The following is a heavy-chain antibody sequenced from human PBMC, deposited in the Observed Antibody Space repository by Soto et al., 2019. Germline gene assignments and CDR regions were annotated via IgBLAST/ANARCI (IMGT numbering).Heavy chain of an antibody. J-gene: IGHJ4*02. CDR2: IWYDGSNK. CDR3: AREGDKYSSSPLGY. Sequence: PGGSLRLSCAASGFTFSSYGMHWVRQAPGKGLEWVAVIWYDGSNKYYADSVKGRFTISRDNSKNTLYLQMNSLRAEDTAVYYCAREGDKYSSSPLGYWGQGTLVTVS. CDR1: GFTFSSYG. V-gene: IGHV3-33*01. D-gene: IGHD6-6*01.